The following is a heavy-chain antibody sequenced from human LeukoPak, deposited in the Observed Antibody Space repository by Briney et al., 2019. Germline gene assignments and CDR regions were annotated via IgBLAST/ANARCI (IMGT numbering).Heavy chain of an antibody. CDR3: ARDYGDYLFDY. CDR1: GGSINSYY. J-gene: IGHJ4*02. V-gene: IGHV4-59*01. D-gene: IGHD4-17*01. Sequence: SETLSLTCTVSGGSINSYYWSWIRQPPGKGLEWIGYIYYSGSTNYNPSLKSRVTISVDTSKNQFSLKLSSVTAADTAVYYCARDYGDYLFDYWGQGTLVTVSS. CDR2: IYYSGST.